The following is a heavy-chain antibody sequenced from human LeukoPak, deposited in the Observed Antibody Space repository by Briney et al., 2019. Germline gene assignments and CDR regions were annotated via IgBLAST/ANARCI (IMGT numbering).Heavy chain of an antibody. CDR2: ITWNRDNI. CDR3: AKDLSSAITSALVLDV. V-gene: IGHV3-9*01. Sequence: GGSPRLSCKVSGFTFDDYAMHWVRQVPGKGLEWVSGITWNRDNIGYGDSVKGRFTVSRDNVKNVLYLQMKSLRPEDTALYYCAKDLSSAITSALVLDVWGQGTTVIVSS. J-gene: IGHJ6*02. CDR1: GFTFDDYA. D-gene: IGHD3-22*01.